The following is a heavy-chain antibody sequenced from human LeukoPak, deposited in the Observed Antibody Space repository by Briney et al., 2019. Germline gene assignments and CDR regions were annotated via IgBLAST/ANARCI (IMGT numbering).Heavy chain of an antibody. CDR1: GFTLSTYW. CDR2: IEQDGSDK. V-gene: IGHV3-7*01. CDR3: ARVRCSSNSCFPDY. J-gene: IGHJ4*02. Sequence: GGSLRLSCAASGFTLSTYWMSWVRQAPGKGLEWVANIEQDGSDKYYVDSVKGRFTISRDNAKNSLFLQMNSLRAEDTAVYYCARVRCSSNSCFPDYWGQGTLVTVSS. D-gene: IGHD2-2*01.